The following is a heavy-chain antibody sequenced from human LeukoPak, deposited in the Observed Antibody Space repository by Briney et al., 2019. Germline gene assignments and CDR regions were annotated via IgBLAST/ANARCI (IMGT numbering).Heavy chain of an antibody. V-gene: IGHV3-53*01. D-gene: IGHD3-10*02. CDR2: IDSGGST. CDR3: ARDSPYVHVY. Sequence: GGSLRLSCAASGFTVSSNYMSWVRQAPGKGLEWVSVIDSGGSTYYADSEKGRFTISRDNSKNTLYLQMNSLRAEDTAVYYCARDSPYVHVYWGQGTLVTVSS. J-gene: IGHJ4*02. CDR1: GFTVSSNY.